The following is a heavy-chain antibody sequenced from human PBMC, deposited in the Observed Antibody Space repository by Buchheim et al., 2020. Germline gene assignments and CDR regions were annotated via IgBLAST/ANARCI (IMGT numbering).Heavy chain of an antibody. J-gene: IGHJ4*02. V-gene: IGHV4-34*01. Sequence: QVQLQQWGAGLLKPSETLSLTCAVYGGSFSGYYWSWIRQPPGKGLEWIGEINHSGSTNYNPSLKSRVTISVDTSKNQFSLQLSSVTAADTAVYYCARGRFTMVRGVYYFDYWGQGTL. CDR3: ARGRFTMVRGVYYFDY. CDR1: GGSFSGYY. D-gene: IGHD3-10*01. CDR2: INHSGST.